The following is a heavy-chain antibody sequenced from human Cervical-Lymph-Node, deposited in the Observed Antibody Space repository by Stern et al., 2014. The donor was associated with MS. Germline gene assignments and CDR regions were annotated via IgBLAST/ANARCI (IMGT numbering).Heavy chain of an antibody. CDR2: IVSIFDKA. CDR3: ARERGNSYGFDY. CDR1: GGSFSTYV. V-gene: IGHV1-69*01. J-gene: IGHJ4*02. D-gene: IGHD5-18*01. Sequence: QVQLMQSGAEVKKPGSSVKVSCKASGGSFSTYVFNWVRQAPGQGLEWMGGIVSIFDKANYAQKFQGRVTITAEESTSTVYMELSSLRSEDTAVYYCARERGNSYGFDYWGQGTLVAVS.